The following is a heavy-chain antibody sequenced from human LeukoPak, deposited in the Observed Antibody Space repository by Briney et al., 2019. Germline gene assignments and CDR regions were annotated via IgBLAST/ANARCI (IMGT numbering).Heavy chain of an antibody. V-gene: IGHV4-31*11. CDR3: AGEAIYDFWSGQLRYYFDY. J-gene: IGHJ4*02. Sequence: SETLSLTCAVYGGSFSGYYWSWIRQHPGKGLEWIGYIYYSGSTYYNPSLKSRVTISVDTSKNQFSLKLSSVTAADTAVYYCAGEAIYDFWSGQLRYYFDYWGQGTLVTVSS. D-gene: IGHD3-3*01. CDR1: GGSFSGYY. CDR2: IYYSGST.